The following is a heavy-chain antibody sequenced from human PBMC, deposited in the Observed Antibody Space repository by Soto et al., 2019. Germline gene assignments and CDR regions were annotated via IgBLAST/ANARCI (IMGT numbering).Heavy chain of an antibody. CDR3: AIPYDLAAAGL. J-gene: IGHJ4*02. CDR2: IIPIFGTA. D-gene: IGHD6-13*01. Sequence: ASVKVSCKASGGTFSSYAISWVRQAPGQGLEWMGGIIPIFGTANYAQKFQGRVTITADESTSTAYTELSSLRSEDTAVYYCAIPYDLAAAGLWGQGTLVTVSS. V-gene: IGHV1-69*13. CDR1: GGTFSSYA.